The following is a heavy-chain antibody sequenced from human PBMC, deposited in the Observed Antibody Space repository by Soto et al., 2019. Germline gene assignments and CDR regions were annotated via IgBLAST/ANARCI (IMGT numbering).Heavy chain of an antibody. Sequence: SETLSLACGVYGGSLSSYFWTWIRQPPGKGLEWIGEINHGGSTNYNPSLKSRVTISVDTSKNHFSLDLNSVTAADTAMYFCARGVVGGVDTDYFDYWGQGTLVTVSS. D-gene: IGHD2-2*01. CDR3: ARGVVGGVDTDYFDY. CDR1: GGSLSSYF. V-gene: IGHV4-34*01. CDR2: INHGGST. J-gene: IGHJ4*02.